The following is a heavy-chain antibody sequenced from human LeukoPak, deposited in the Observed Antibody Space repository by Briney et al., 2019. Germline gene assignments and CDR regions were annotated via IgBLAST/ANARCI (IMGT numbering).Heavy chain of an antibody. CDR2: IYYSGST. Sequence: SETLSLTCTVSGGSISSYYWSWIRQPPGKGLEWIGYIYYSGSTNYNPSLKSRVTISVDTSKNQFSLKLSSVTAADAAVYYCTRGSIAYYYMDVWGKGTTVTISS. D-gene: IGHD3-22*01. V-gene: IGHV4-59*01. CDR1: GGSISSYY. J-gene: IGHJ6*03. CDR3: TRGSIAYYYMDV.